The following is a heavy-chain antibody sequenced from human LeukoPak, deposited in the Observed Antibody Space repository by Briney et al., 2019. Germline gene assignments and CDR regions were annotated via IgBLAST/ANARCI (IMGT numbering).Heavy chain of an antibody. Sequence: PSETLSLTCTVSGGSISISSYYWGWIRQPPGKGLERIGSIYYSGSTYYNPSLKSRVTISVDTSKNQFSLKLSSVTAADTAVYYCARGAGTANQLRYFDWLSPGAFDIWGQGTTVTVSS. J-gene: IGHJ3*02. CDR3: ARGAGTANQLRYFDWLSPGAFDI. CDR1: GGSISISSYY. CDR2: IYYSGST. D-gene: IGHD3-9*01. V-gene: IGHV4-39*01.